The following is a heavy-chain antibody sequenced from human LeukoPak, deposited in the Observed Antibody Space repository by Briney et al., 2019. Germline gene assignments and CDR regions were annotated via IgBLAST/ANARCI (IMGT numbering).Heavy chain of an antibody. J-gene: IGHJ4*02. D-gene: IGHD4-17*01. V-gene: IGHV1-18*01. CDR3: ARGNRRPTVTTIDY. CDR1: GYTFSSYV. Sequence: ASVKVSCKASGYTFSSYVISWVRQAPGQGLEWMGWISAYNGNTNYAQKLQGRVTMTTDTSTSTAYMELRSLRSDDTAVYYCARGNRRPTVTTIDYWGQGTLVTVSS. CDR2: ISAYNGNT.